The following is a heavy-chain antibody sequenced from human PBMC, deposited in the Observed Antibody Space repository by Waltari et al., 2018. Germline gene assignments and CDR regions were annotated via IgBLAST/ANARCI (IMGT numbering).Heavy chain of an antibody. CDR1: GGSISSSSYY. CDR2: IYYSGST. J-gene: IGHJ5*02. Sequence: QLQLQESGPGLVKPSETLSLTCTVSGGSISSSSYYWGWIRQPPGKGLEWIGSIYYSGSTYYNPSLKSRVTISVDTSKNQFSLKLSSVTAADTAVYYCARLSGFANEGWFDPWGQGTLVTVSS. CDR3: ARLSGFANEGWFDP. V-gene: IGHV4-39*01. D-gene: IGHD3-22*01.